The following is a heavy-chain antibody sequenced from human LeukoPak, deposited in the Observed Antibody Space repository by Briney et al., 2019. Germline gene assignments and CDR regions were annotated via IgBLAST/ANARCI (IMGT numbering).Heavy chain of an antibody. J-gene: IGHJ5*02. V-gene: IGHV1-2*02. Sequence: GASVKVSCKASGYTFTSYYMHWVRQAPGQGLEWMGWINPNSGGTNYAQKFQGRVTMTRDTSISTAYMELSRLRSDDTAVYYCARGGTIFGLWGWFDPWGQGTLVTVSS. CDR2: INPNSGGT. CDR3: ARGGTIFGLWGWFDP. CDR1: GYTFTSYY. D-gene: IGHD3-3*01.